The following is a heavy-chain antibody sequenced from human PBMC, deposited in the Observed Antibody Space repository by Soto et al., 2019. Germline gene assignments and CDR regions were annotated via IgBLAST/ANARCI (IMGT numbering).Heavy chain of an antibody. CDR1: GGTFSSYA. Sequence: SVKVSCKAPGGTFSSYAISWVRQAPGQGLEWMGGIIHIFGTANYAQKFQGRVTITADESTSTAYMELSSLRSGDTAVYYCARGQSGDYASYYYYGMDVWGQGTTVTVSS. V-gene: IGHV1-69*13. CDR3: ARGQSGDYASYYYYGMDV. J-gene: IGHJ6*02. D-gene: IGHD4-17*01. CDR2: IIHIFGTA.